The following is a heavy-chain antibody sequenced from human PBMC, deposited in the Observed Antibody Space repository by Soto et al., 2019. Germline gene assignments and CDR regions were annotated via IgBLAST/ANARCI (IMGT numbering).Heavy chain of an antibody. CDR1: GYPVTAYY. Sequence: QLHLVQSGAVVKKPGASVTVSCSASGYPVTAYYMHWVRQAPGRGLEWMGGINPATGAAKYTQTFQGRVTMTRDASTSTDFMELSGVTSADTAGFYCARGGGVGVAGSAAFDMWGQGTLVTVSS. J-gene: IGHJ3*02. D-gene: IGHD2-15*01. CDR3: ARGGGVGVAGSAAFDM. CDR2: INPATGAA. V-gene: IGHV1-2*02.